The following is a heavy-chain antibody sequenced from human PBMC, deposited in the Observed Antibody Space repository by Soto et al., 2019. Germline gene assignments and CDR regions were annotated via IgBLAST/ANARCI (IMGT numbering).Heavy chain of an antibody. J-gene: IGHJ4*02. CDR2: IYYSGST. V-gene: IGHV4-39*01. CDR3: ARPEQQLTYFDY. D-gene: IGHD6-13*01. CDR1: GGSISSSSYY. Sequence: QLQLQESGPGLVKPSETLSLTCTVSGGSISSSSYYWGWIRQPPGKGLEWIGSIYYSGSTYYNPSLKSRVTISVDTSKNQFSLKLSSVTAADTAVYYCARPEQQLTYFDYWGQGTLVTVSS.